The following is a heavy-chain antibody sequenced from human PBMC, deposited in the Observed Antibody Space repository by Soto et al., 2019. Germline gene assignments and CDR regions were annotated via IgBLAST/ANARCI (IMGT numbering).Heavy chain of an antibody. CDR1: GFTFSDYY. Sequence: QVQLVESGGGLVKPGGSLRLSCAASGFTFSDYYMSWIRQAPGKGLEWVSYISSSSSYTNYADSVKGRFTISRDNAKNALYLQMNSLRAEDTAVYYCARDPSHEDHPGGWGQGTLVTVSS. CDR2: ISSSSSYT. CDR3: ARDPSHEDHPGG. V-gene: IGHV3-11*05. J-gene: IGHJ4*02. D-gene: IGHD2-2*01.